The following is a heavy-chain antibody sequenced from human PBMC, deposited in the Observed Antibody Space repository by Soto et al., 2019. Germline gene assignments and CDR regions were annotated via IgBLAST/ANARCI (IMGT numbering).Heavy chain of an antibody. D-gene: IGHD6-19*01. CDR2: IKQDGSEK. J-gene: IGHJ4*02. CDR3: ERLGRSRGSLGY. Sequence: EAQLVESGGGLVQPGGSLRLSCAASGFTFSSYWMTWVRQAPGKGLEWVANIKQDGSEKYYVDSVKGRFTISRDNAKNSLYLQMNSLRDEDTAVYYCERLGRSRGSLGYCGQGTLVTVSS. V-gene: IGHV3-7*01. CDR1: GFTFSSYW.